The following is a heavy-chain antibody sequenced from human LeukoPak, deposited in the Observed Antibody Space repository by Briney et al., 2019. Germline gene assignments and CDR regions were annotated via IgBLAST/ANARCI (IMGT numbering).Heavy chain of an antibody. CDR2: ISYDGSNK. V-gene: IGHV3-30-3*01. CDR3: AREPGKRTFDY. J-gene: IGHJ4*02. CDR1: GFTFSSYA. Sequence: GGSLRLSCAASGFTFSSYAMHWVRQAPGKGLEWVAVISYDGSNKYYADSVKGRFTISRDNSKNTLYLQMNSLRAEDTAVYYCAREPGKRTFDYWGQGTLVTVSS.